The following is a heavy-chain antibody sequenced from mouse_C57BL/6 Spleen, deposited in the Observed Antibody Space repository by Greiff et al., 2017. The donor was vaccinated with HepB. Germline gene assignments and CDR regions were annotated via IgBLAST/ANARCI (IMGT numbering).Heavy chain of an antibody. CDR3: ARGYDSSSLWSFDV. CDR2: IDPSDSYT. D-gene: IGHD1-1*01. CDR1: GYTFTSYW. Sequence: VQLQQSGAELVMPGASVKLSCKASGYTFTSYWMHWVKQRPGQGLEWIGEIDPSDSYTNYNQKFKGKSTLTVDKSSSTAYMQLISLTSEDSAVYYCARGYDSSSLWSFDVWGTGTTVTVSS. J-gene: IGHJ1*03. V-gene: IGHV1-69*01.